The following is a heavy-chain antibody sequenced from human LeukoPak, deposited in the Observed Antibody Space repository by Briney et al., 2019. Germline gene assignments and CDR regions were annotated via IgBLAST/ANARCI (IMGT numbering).Heavy chain of an antibody. D-gene: IGHD3-9*01. CDR2: ISWNSGSI. CDR3: AKDFYDILTGFDY. J-gene: IGHJ4*02. CDR1: GFTFDDYA. Sequence: GGSLRLSCAASGFTFDDYAMQWVRQAPGKGLEWVSGISWNSGSIGYADSVKGRFTISRDNAKNSLYLQMNSLRAEDTALYYCAKDFYDILTGFDYWGQGTLVTVSS. V-gene: IGHV3-9*01.